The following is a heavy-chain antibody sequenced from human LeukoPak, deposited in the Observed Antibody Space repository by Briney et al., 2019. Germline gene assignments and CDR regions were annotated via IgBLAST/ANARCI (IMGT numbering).Heavy chain of an antibody. CDR3: ARDRTPAITMVRGELPLYYYGMDV. Sequence: SETLSLTCTVSGGSISSSSYYWGWIRQPPGKGLEWIGSIYYSGSTNYNPSLKSRVTISVDTSKNQFSLKLSSVTAADTAVYYCARDRTPAITMVRGELPLYYYGMDVWGQGTTVTVSS. CDR2: IYYSGST. J-gene: IGHJ6*02. D-gene: IGHD3-10*01. V-gene: IGHV4-39*07. CDR1: GGSISSSSYY.